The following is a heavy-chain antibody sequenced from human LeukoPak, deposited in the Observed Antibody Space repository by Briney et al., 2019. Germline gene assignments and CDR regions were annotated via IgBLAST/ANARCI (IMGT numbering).Heavy chain of an antibody. CDR1: GGSISSYY. Sequence: PSETLSLTCTVSGGSISSYYWSWIRQPPGKGLEWIGEINHSGSTNYNPSLKSRVTISVDTSKNQFSLKLSSVTAADTAVYYCATSSSSPPNWFDPWGQGTLVTVSS. CDR3: ATSSSSPPNWFDP. J-gene: IGHJ5*02. V-gene: IGHV4-34*01. CDR2: INHSGST. D-gene: IGHD6-6*01.